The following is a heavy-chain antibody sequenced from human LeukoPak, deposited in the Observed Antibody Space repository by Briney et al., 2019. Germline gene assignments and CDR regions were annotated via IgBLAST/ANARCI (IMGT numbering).Heavy chain of an antibody. CDR3: ACLTTVVTPHYFDY. CDR2: IYYTGST. J-gene: IGHJ4*02. Sequence: SETLSLTCTVSGVSIDSYFWSWIRRPPGKGLEWIGYIYYTGSTKYNPSLQGRVTISLDTSKNQFSLKLSSVTAADTAVYYCACLTTVVTPHYFDYWGQGNMVTVSS. CDR1: GVSIDSYF. D-gene: IGHD4-23*01. V-gene: IGHV4-59*08.